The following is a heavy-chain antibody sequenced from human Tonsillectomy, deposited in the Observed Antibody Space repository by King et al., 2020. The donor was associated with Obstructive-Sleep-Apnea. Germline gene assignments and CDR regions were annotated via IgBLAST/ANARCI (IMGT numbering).Heavy chain of an antibody. CDR2: IYYSGSP. CDR1: GDSISTYY. V-gene: IGHV4-59*01. J-gene: IGHJ4*02. CDR3: ARDLGYSYGIDY. Sequence: VQLQESGPGLVKPSETLSLTCTVSGDSISTYYCSWIRQPPGKGLELSGYIYYSGSPSYNASLKSRVTISVDTSKNQFSLKLRSVTAADTAVYYCARDLGYSYGIDYWGQGTLVTVSS. D-gene: IGHD5-18*01.